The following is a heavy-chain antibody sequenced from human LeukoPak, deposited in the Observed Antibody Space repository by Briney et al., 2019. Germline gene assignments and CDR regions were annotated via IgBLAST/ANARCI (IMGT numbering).Heavy chain of an antibody. CDR3: ARVYGYKYWYFDL. J-gene: IGHJ2*01. D-gene: IGHD5-24*01. CDR2: IYYSGNT. Sequence: SETLSLTCTVSGASITSYYWSWFRQPPGKALEWIGYIYYSGNTKYNPSLKSRATISEDTSKKQFSLKLNSVTAADTAVYYCARVYGYKYWYFDLWGRGTLVTAAS. CDR1: GASITSYY. V-gene: IGHV4-59*01.